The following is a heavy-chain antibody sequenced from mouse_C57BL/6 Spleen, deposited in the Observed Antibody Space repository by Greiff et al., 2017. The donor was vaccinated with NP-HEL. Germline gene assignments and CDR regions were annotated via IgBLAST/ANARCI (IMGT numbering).Heavy chain of an antibody. V-gene: IGHV1-82*01. J-gene: IGHJ3*01. CDR1: GYAFSSSW. D-gene: IGHD2-4*01. CDR2: IYPGAGDT. Sequence: VQLQQSGPELVKPGASVKISCKASGYAFSSSWMNWVKQRPGKGLEWIGRIYPGAGDTNYNGKFKGKATLTADKSSSTAYMQLSSLTSEDSAVYFCATYDYVAGGGFAYWGQGTLVTVSA. CDR3: ATYDYVAGGGFAY.